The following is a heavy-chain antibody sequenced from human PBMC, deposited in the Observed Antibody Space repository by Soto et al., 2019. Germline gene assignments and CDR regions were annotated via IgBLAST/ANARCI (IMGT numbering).Heavy chain of an antibody. J-gene: IGHJ6*03. Sequence: QVQLQQWGAGLLKPSETLSLTCAVYGGSFSGYYWSWIRQPPGKGLEWIGEINHSGSTNYNPSLKRRVTISVDTSKNQFSLKLSSVTAADTAVYYCARPGDILTGQYYMDVWGKGTTVTVSS. CDR1: GGSFSGYY. CDR3: ARPGDILTGQYYMDV. V-gene: IGHV4-34*01. D-gene: IGHD3-9*01. CDR2: INHSGST.